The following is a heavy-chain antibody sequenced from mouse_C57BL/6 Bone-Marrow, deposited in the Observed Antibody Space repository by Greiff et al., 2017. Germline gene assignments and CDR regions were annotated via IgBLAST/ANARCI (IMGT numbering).Heavy chain of an antibody. Sequence: EVKLMESGGDLVKPGGSLKLSCAASGFTFSSYGMSWVRQTPDKRLEWVATISSGGSYTYYPDSVKGRFTISRDNAKNTLYLQMSSLKSEDTALYYCARRGYDGYYWFAYWGQGTLVTVSA. J-gene: IGHJ3*01. D-gene: IGHD2-3*01. CDR3: ARRGYDGYYWFAY. CDR1: GFTFSSYG. V-gene: IGHV5-6*02. CDR2: ISSGGSYT.